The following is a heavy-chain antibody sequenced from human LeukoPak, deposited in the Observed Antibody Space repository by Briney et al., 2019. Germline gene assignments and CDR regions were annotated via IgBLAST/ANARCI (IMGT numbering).Heavy chain of an antibody. J-gene: IGHJ3*02. D-gene: IGHD3-22*01. V-gene: IGHV4-34*01. Sequence: SETLSLTCAVYGGSFSGYYWSWIRQPPGKGLEWIGEVNHGGSTNYNPSLKSRVTISVDTSKNQFSLKLSSVTAADTAVYYCARAGYYYDSSGYCCDAFDIWGQGTMVTVSS. CDR1: GGSFSGYY. CDR2: VNHGGST. CDR3: ARAGYYYDSSGYCCDAFDI.